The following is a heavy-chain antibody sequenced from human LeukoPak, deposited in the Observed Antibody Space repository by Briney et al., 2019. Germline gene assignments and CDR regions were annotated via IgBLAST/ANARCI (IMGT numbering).Heavy chain of an antibody. J-gene: IGHJ5*02. D-gene: IGHD5-24*01. CDR2: ISYSGIT. CDR3: ARGIEMSTVVPFDP. V-gene: IGHV4-59*01. CDR1: GGSISSYY. Sequence: PSETLSLTCTVSGGSISSYYWSWIRQPPGKGLEWVGFISYSGITNYNPSLKSRVTMSVETAHNQVSLKLSSVTAADTAVYYCARGIEMSTVVPFDPWGQGTLVTVSS.